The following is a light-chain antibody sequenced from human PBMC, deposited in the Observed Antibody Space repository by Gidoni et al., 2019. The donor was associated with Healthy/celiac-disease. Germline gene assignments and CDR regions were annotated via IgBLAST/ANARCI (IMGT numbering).Light chain of an antibody. CDR3: NSRDSSGNPIPVV. V-gene: IGLV3-19*01. CDR1: SLRSYY. J-gene: IGLJ2*01. CDR2: GKN. Sequence: SSELTQDPAVSVALGQTVRITCQGDSLRSYYASWYQQKPGQAPVLVIYGKNNRPSGIPDRFSGSSSGNTASLTITGAQAEDEADYYCNSRDSSGNPIPVVFGGGTKLTVL.